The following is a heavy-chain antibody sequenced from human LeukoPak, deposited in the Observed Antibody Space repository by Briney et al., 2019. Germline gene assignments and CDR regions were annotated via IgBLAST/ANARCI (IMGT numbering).Heavy chain of an antibody. CDR1: GYTFTSYY. D-gene: IGHD5-12*01. J-gene: IGHJ4*02. Sequence: ASVKVSCKASGYTFTSYYMHWVRQAPGQGLERMGIINPSGGSTSYAQKFQGRVTMTRDMSTSTVYMELSSLRSEDTAVYYCASDYGGYSYFDYWGQGTLVTVSS. CDR3: ASDYGGYSYFDY. V-gene: IGHV1-46*01. CDR2: INPSGGST.